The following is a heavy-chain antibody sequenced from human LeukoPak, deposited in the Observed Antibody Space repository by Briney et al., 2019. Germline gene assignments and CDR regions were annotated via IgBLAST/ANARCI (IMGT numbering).Heavy chain of an antibody. CDR1: GGTFSSYA. J-gene: IGHJ5*02. Sequence: SVKVSCKASGGTFSSYAISWVRQAPGQGLEWMGGIIPIFGTANYAQKFQGRVTIIADESTSTTYMELRSLRSEDTAVYFCARGVCGGGSCYGLGGYWFDPWGQGSLVTVSS. V-gene: IGHV1-69*13. CDR3: ARGVCGGGSCYGLGGYWFDP. CDR2: IIPIFGTA. D-gene: IGHD2-15*01.